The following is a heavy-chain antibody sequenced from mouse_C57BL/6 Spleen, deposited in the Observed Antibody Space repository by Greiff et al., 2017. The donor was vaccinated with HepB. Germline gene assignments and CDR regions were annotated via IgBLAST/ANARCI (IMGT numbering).Heavy chain of an antibody. D-gene: IGHD1-1*01. CDR3: ARSFATTVVAGDY. V-gene: IGHV14-3*01. Sequence: VQLQQSVAELVRPRASVKLSCTASGFNIKNTYMHWVKQRPEQGLEWIGRIDPANGNTKYAPKFQGKATIPADTSSNTAYLQLSSLTSEDTAIYYCARSFATTVVAGDYWGQGTTLTVSS. J-gene: IGHJ2*01. CDR1: GFNIKNTY. CDR2: IDPANGNT.